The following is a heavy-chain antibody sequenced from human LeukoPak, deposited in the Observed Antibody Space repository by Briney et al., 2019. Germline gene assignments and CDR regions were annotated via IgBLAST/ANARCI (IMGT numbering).Heavy chain of an antibody. CDR3: TTEGGGRSLSGVFYDY. CDR2: IISKTDGGTT. V-gene: IGHV3-15*01. D-gene: IGHD2-2*01. Sequence: PGGSLRLSCAASGFTFSNAWVSWVRQAPGKGLEWVGRIISKTDGGTTDYAAPVKGRFTISRDDSKNTLYLQMNSLKTEDTSVYYCTTEGGGRSLSGVFYDYWGQGTLVTVSS. J-gene: IGHJ4*02. CDR1: GFTFSNAW.